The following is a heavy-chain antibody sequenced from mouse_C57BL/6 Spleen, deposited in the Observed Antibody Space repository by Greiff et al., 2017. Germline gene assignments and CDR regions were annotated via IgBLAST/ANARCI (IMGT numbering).Heavy chain of an antibody. J-gene: IGHJ3*01. V-gene: IGHV1-42*01. D-gene: IGHD3-2*02. CDR1: GYSFTGYY. CDR2: INPSTGGT. Sequence: EVQLQQSGPELVKPGASVKISCKASGYSFTGYYMNWVKQSPEKSLEWIGEINPSTGGTTYNQKFKAKATLTVDKSSSTAYMQLKSLTSEDSAVYYCAREETAQATSWFAYWGQGTLVTVSA. CDR3: AREETAQATSWFAY.